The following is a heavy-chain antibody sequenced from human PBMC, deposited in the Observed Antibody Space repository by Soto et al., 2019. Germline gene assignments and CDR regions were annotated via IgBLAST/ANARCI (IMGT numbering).Heavy chain of an antibody. Sequence: GGSLRPSCAASGFTFSSYAMSWVRQAPGKGLEWVSAISGSGGSTYYADSVKGRFTISRDNSKNTLYLQMNSLRAEDTAVYYCAKSSVPGSSWSANFDYWGQGTLVTVSS. V-gene: IGHV3-23*01. CDR1: GFTFSSYA. J-gene: IGHJ4*02. CDR3: AKSSVPGSSWSANFDY. CDR2: ISGSGGST. D-gene: IGHD6-13*01.